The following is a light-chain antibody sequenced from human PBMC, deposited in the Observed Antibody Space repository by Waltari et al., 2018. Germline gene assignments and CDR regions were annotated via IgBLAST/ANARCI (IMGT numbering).Light chain of an antibody. J-gene: IGLJ1*01. Sequence: QSVLTQPPSASGTPGQRVTISCSGSSSNIGSNTVTWYQQLPGTAPKLLIYSNNQRPSGVPDRFSGSKSGTSASRAISGLQSEDEADYYCAAWDDSLNGLYVFGTGTKVTVL. CDR1: SSNIGSNT. CDR2: SNN. V-gene: IGLV1-44*01. CDR3: AAWDDSLNGLYV.